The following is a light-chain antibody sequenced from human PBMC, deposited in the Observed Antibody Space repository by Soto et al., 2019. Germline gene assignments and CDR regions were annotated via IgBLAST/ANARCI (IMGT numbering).Light chain of an antibody. Sequence: DLQMTQSPSSLSASVGDRVTITCRASQSISSYLNWYQQKPGKAPKVLIYAASSLESGVPSRFSGSGSGTDFTLTISSLQPEDSATYYCQKSYSTPLTFGGGTKVEIK. CDR1: QSISSY. CDR3: QKSYSTPLT. J-gene: IGKJ4*01. CDR2: AAS. V-gene: IGKV1-39*01.